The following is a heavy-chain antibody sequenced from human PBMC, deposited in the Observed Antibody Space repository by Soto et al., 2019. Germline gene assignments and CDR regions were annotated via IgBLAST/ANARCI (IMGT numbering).Heavy chain of an antibody. Sequence: KSSETLSLTCSVSGGSISSGGYYWSWIRQHPGKGLEWIGYIYYSGSTYYNPSLKSRVTISVDTSKNQFSLRLSSVTAADTAVYYCARGLEVIAATPQWDYWGQGTLVTVSS. J-gene: IGHJ4*02. CDR1: GGSISSGGYY. CDR2: IYYSGST. V-gene: IGHV4-31*03. D-gene: IGHD2-15*01. CDR3: ARGLEVIAATPQWDY.